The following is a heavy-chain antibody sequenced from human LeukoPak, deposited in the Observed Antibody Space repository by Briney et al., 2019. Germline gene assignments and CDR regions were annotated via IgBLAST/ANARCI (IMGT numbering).Heavy chain of an antibody. V-gene: IGHV3-7*03. J-gene: IGHJ4*02. Sequence: GGSLRLSCAASGSMFSSNWMSWVRLAPGKGLEWVANIKEDGTETYYVDSVKGRFTISRDNAKNSLYLQMNSLRVEDTAVYYCAKEGRSLQTYWGQGTLVTVSS. CDR1: GSMFSSNW. CDR2: IKEDGTET. D-gene: IGHD5-24*01. CDR3: AKEGRSLQTY.